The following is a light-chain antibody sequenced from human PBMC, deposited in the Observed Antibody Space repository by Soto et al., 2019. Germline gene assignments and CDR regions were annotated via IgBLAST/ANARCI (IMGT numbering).Light chain of an antibody. CDR2: DVS. Sequence: QSALTQPASVSGSPGQSITISCTGTSSDVGGYNYVSWYQHHPGKAPKLMIYDVSNRPSGVSNRFSGSKSGNTASLTISGLQAEDEADYYCSSYTRSSSLGVVFGGGTQVTVL. CDR1: SSDVGGYNY. CDR3: SSYTRSSSLGVV. J-gene: IGLJ2*01. V-gene: IGLV2-14*03.